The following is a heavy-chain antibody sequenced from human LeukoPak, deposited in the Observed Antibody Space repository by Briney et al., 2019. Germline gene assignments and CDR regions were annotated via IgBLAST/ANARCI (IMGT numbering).Heavy chain of an antibody. CDR3: ARDKNDYGMDV. CDR2: INTNTGTP. CDR1: GYTFTSYA. J-gene: IGHJ6*02. Sequence: ASVKVSCKASGYTFTSYAMNWVRQAPGQGLEWMGWINTNTGTPTYAQGFTGRFDFSLDTSVSTAYLQISSLKAEDTAVYYCARDKNDYGMDVWGQGTTVTVSS. V-gene: IGHV7-4-1*02.